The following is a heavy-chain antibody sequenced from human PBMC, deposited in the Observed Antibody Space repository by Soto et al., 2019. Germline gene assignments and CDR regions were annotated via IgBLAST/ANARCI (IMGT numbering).Heavy chain of an antibody. D-gene: IGHD3-22*01. Sequence: QVQLQESGPGLVKPSETLSVTCTVSGSPISDNYWSWFRQAPGQGLQWVGYIYYTGTTTYHPSLKSRVTISLDTSTSQFSLILRSVTAADTAVYYCARLGDYYQAFDYWGRGTLVTVSS. V-gene: IGHV4-59*08. CDR1: GSPISDNY. CDR3: ARLGDYYQAFDY. J-gene: IGHJ4*01. CDR2: IYYTGTT.